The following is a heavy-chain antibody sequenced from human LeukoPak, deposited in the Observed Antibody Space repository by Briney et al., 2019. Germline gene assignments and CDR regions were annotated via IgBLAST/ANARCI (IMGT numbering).Heavy chain of an antibody. J-gene: IGHJ6*02. V-gene: IGHV3-21*01. Sequence: GGSLRLSCAASGFTFSSYSMNWVRQATGKGLEWVSSISSSSSYIYYADSVEGRFTISRDNAKNSLYLQMNSLRAEDTAVYYCARDPDDFDYGMDVWGQGTTVTVSS. CDR1: GFTFSSYS. CDR3: ARDPDDFDYGMDV. D-gene: IGHD3-3*01. CDR2: ISSSSSYI.